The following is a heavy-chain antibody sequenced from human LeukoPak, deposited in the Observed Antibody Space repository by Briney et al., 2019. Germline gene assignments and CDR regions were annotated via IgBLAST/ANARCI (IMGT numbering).Heavy chain of an antibody. CDR1: GYTFTSYG. V-gene: IGHV1-18*01. J-gene: IGHJ4*02. CDR2: ISAYNGNT. D-gene: IGHD3-10*01. Sequence: ASVKVSCKASGYTFTSYGISWVRQAPGQGLEWMGWISAYNGNTNYAQKFQGRVTMITDTSTSTAYMELRSLRSDDTALHYCARGFDDRDDTLLWFGESSPAPDYWGQGTLVTVSS. CDR3: ARGFDDRDDTLLWFGESSPAPDY.